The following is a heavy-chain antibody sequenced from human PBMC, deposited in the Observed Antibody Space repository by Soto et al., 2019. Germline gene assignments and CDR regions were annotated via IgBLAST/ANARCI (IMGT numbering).Heavy chain of an antibody. CDR2: ISGSGDYT. V-gene: IGHV3-23*01. CDR3: ARRPDAFDI. Sequence: PGGSLRLSYVSSGIIFSSHVMSWVRQAPGKGLEWVSDISGSGDYTYYVDSVKGRFTISRDNSKNTLYLQMNSLRLEDTAVYYCARRPDAFDIWGQGIMVTASS. J-gene: IGHJ3*02. CDR1: GIIFSSHV.